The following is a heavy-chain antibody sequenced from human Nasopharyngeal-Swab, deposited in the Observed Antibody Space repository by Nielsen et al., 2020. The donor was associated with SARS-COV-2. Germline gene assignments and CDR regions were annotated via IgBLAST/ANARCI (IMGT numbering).Heavy chain of an antibody. CDR3: ARDQYSGYDSSYYYYGMDV. CDR2: INPNSGGT. J-gene: IGHJ6*02. D-gene: IGHD5-12*01. V-gene: IGHV1-2*02. Sequence: WVRQAPGQGLEWMGWINPNSGGTNYAQKFQGRVTMTRDTSISTAYMELSRLRSDDTAVHYCARDQYSGYDSSYYYYGMDVWGQGTTVTVSS.